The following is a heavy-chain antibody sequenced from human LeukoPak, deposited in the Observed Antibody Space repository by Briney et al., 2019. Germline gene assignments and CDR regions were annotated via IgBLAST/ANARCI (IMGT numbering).Heavy chain of an antibody. V-gene: IGHV1-2*02. Sequence: VASVNVSCKASGYTFTGYYMHWVRQAPGQGLEWMGWINPNSGGTNYAQKFQGRVTMTRDTSISTAYMELSRPDDTAVYYCAREGGGLRFLEWSGDYWGQGTLVTVSS. J-gene: IGHJ4*02. CDR1: GYTFTGYY. CDR3: AREGGGLRFLEWSGDY. CDR2: INPNSGGT. D-gene: IGHD3-3*01.